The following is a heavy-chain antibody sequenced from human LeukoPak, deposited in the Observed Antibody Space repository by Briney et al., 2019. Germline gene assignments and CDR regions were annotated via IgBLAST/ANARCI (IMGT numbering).Heavy chain of an antibody. V-gene: IGHV3-66*01. CDR3: ARDRYDSSGYPPYWYFDL. Sequence: GGSLRLSCAASGFTVSSNYMSWVRQAPGKGLEWVSVIYSGGSTYYADSVKGRFTISRDNSKNTPYLQMNSLRAEDTAVYYCARDRYDSSGYPPYWYFDLWGRGTLVTVSS. D-gene: IGHD3-22*01. J-gene: IGHJ2*01. CDR1: GFTVSSNY. CDR2: IYSGGST.